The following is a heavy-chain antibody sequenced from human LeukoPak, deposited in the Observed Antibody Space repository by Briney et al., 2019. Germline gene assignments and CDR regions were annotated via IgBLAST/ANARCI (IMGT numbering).Heavy chain of an antibody. CDR1: GFTFSSYS. J-gene: IGHJ1*01. CDR3: ARDPWSQDIVVVPAAMEYFQH. Sequence: PGGSLRLSCAASGFTFSSYSMNWVRQAPGKGLEWVSSITSSSSYIYYADSVKGRFTISRDNAKNSLYLQMNSLRAEDTAVYYCARDPWSQDIVVVPAAMEYFQHWGQGTLVTVSS. D-gene: IGHD2-2*01. V-gene: IGHV3-21*01. CDR2: ITSSSSYI.